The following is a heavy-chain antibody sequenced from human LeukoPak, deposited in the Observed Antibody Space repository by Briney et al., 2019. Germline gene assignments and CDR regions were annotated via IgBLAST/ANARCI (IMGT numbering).Heavy chain of an antibody. D-gene: IGHD4-17*01. CDR1: GGSISSSSYY. Sequence: PSETLSLTCTVSGGSISSSSYYWGWIRQPPGEGLEWIGSIYYSGSTYYNPSLKSRVTISVDTSKNQFSLKLSSVTAADTAVYYCARLDGDYAFDYWGQGTLVTVSS. CDR2: IYYSGST. V-gene: IGHV4-39*01. CDR3: ARLDGDYAFDY. J-gene: IGHJ4*02.